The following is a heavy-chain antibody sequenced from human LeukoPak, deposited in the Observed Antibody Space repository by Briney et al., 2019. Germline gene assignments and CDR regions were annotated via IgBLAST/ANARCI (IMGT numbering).Heavy chain of an antibody. CDR2: ISYDGSNK. Sequence: GGSLRLSCAASGFTFSSYGMHWVPQAPGKGLEWVAVISYDGSNKYYADSVKGRFTISTDNSKNTLYLQMNSLRAEDTAVYYCAKDRVGIAAAGRLDYWGQGTLVTVSS. V-gene: IGHV3-30*18. J-gene: IGHJ4*02. CDR1: GFTFSSYG. CDR3: AKDRVGIAAAGRLDY. D-gene: IGHD6-13*01.